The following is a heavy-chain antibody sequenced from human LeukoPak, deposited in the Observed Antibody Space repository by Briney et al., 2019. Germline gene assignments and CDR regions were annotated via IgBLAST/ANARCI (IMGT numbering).Heavy chain of an antibody. D-gene: IGHD6-13*01. V-gene: IGHV4-38-2*02. Sequence: SETLSLTCTVSGYSISSGYYWGWIRPPPGKGLEWIGSVYHSGSTYYNPSLKSRVTISVDTAKNQFSLQLSSVTAADTAVYYCARGGGSSRYMDVWGKGTTVTVSS. J-gene: IGHJ6*03. CDR3: ARGGGSSRYMDV. CDR2: VYHSGST. CDR1: GYSISSGYY.